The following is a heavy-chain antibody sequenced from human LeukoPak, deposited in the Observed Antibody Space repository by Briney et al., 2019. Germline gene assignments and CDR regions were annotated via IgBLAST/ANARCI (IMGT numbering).Heavy chain of an antibody. CDR2: IYYSGST. Sequence: SETLSLTCTVSGGSISNYYWSWLRQPPGKGPEWIGYIYYSGSTNYNPSLKSRVTISIDTSKNQFSLKLGSVTAADTAVYYCARRAYSSGYYFFDFWGQGTLVTVSS. V-gene: IGHV4-59*01. D-gene: IGHD3-22*01. CDR1: GGSISNYY. CDR3: ARRAYSSGYYFFDF. J-gene: IGHJ4*02.